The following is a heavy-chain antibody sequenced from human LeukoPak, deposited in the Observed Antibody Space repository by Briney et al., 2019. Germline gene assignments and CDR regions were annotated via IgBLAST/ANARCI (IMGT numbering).Heavy chain of an antibody. Sequence: PGGSLRLSCAASVFTYSSYAFHWVRQAPGRGLEWVAVISHDGTNEYFADSVKGRFTIFRDNSKNTLCLQMNSLRAEDTAVYYCARYDFWSGYYTRYYYYYMDVWGKGTTVTVSS. CDR3: ARYDFWSGYYTRYYYYYMDV. J-gene: IGHJ6*03. CDR1: VFTYSSYA. D-gene: IGHD3-3*01. V-gene: IGHV3-30*04. CDR2: ISHDGTNE.